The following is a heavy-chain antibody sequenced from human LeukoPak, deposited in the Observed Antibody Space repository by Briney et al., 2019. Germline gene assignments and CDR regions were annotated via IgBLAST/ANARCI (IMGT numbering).Heavy chain of an antibody. Sequence: GGSLRLSCAASGFTFSSYSMHWVRQAPGKGLEYLSGISSNGGNTYYANSVKGRFTISRDNSKNTLYLQMGGLRADDMAVYYCARGWYSSSSLYAFDIWGQGTMVTVSS. J-gene: IGHJ3*02. CDR1: GFTFSSYS. D-gene: IGHD6-6*01. V-gene: IGHV3-64*01. CDR2: ISSNGGNT. CDR3: ARGWYSSSSLYAFDI.